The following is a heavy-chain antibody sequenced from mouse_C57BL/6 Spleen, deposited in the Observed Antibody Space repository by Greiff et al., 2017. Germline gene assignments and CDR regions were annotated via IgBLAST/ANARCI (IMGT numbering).Heavy chain of an antibody. CDR1: GFTFTDYY. CDR3: ATYLQFKYFDY. Sequence: EVKLVESGGGLVQPGGSLSLSCAASGFTFTDYYMSWVRQPPGKALEWLGFIRNKANGYTTEYSASVKGRFTISRDNSQSILYLQMNALRAEDSATYYCATYLQFKYFDYWGQGTTLTVSS. CDR2: IRNKANGYTT. J-gene: IGHJ2*01. V-gene: IGHV7-3*01.